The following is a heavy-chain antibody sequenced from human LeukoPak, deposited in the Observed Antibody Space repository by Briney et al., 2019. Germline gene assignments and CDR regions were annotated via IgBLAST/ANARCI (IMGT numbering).Heavy chain of an antibody. Sequence: ASVKVSCKASGYSFIDYYIHWMRQAPGQGLEWMGWVNPHSGGTKFAQKFQGRVTMTRDTSINTAYMEVSSLRSDDTAVYYCARDIGDYYGSGSYWLLWGQGTLVTVAS. D-gene: IGHD3-10*01. J-gene: IGHJ4*02. CDR3: ARDIGDYYGSGSYWLL. CDR2: VNPHSGGT. CDR1: GYSFIDYY. V-gene: IGHV1-2*02.